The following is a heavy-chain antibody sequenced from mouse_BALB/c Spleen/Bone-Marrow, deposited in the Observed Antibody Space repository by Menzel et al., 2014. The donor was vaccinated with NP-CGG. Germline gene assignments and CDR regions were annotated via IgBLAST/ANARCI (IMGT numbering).Heavy chain of an antibody. Sequence: EVKLVESGAELVKPGASVKLSCTASGFNIKDTYMHWVKQRPEQGLEWIGRIDPANGNTKYDPKFQGKATITADTSSNTAYLQLSSLTSEDTAVYYCVSYYYGNYFDSWGQGTTLTVPS. D-gene: IGHD1-1*01. CDR3: VSYYYGNYFDS. CDR2: IDPANGNT. J-gene: IGHJ2*01. V-gene: IGHV14-3*02. CDR1: GFNIKDTY.